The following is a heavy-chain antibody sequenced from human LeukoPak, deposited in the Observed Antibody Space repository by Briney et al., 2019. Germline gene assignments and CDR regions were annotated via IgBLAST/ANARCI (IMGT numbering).Heavy chain of an antibody. V-gene: IGHV4-34*01. J-gene: IGHJ4*02. Sequence: PSETLSLTCAVYGGSFSGYYWSWIRQPPGKGLEWIGEINHSGSTNYNPSLKSRVTISVDTSKNQSSLKLSSVTAADTAVYYCARVGPPRDYWGQGTLVTVSS. CDR1: GGSFSGYY. CDR2: INHSGST. CDR3: ARVGPPRDY.